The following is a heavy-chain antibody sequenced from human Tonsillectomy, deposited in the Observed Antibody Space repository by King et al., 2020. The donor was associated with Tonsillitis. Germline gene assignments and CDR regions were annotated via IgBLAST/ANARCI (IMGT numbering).Heavy chain of an antibody. J-gene: IGHJ5*02. Sequence: VQLVESGGGLVQPGGSLRLSCAASGFTFSSYWMNWVRQAPGKGLEWVANIKQDGSEKYYVDSVKGRFTISRDNAKKSQYLQMNSLRAEDTAGYYCARACRDFWSGYGGMNWFDPWGQGTPVTVSS. CDR2: IKQDGSEK. D-gene: IGHD3-3*01. V-gene: IGHV3-7*01. CDR1: GFTFSSYW. CDR3: ARACRDFWSGYGGMNWFDP.